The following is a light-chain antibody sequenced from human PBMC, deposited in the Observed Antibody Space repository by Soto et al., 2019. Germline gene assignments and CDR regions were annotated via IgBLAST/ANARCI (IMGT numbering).Light chain of an antibody. CDR1: SSHVGGYNF. CDR2: DFS. J-gene: IGLJ1*01. Sequence: QSVLTQPASGSRSPGLSMCISCIGTSSHVGGYNFVSWYQQHPCIAPKLMIYDFSDRPSGVSNRFSGSKSGNTASLTISGLQVEDEADYYCSSYRSSSTLYVFGTGTKVPVL. V-gene: IGLV2-14*01. CDR3: SSYRSSSTLYV.